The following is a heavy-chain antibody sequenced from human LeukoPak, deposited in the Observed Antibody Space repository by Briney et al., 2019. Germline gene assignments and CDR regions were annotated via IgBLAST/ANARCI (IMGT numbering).Heavy chain of an antibody. Sequence: GGSLRPSCAASGFTFSSYSMNWVRQAPGKGLEWVSYISSSSSTIYYADSVKGRFTISRDNAKNSLYLQMNSLRAEDTAVYYCARRIDSSAYYYESYWYFDLWGRGTLVTVSS. J-gene: IGHJ2*01. D-gene: IGHD3-22*01. CDR3: ARRIDSSAYYYESYWYFDL. CDR1: GFTFSSYS. CDR2: ISSSSSTI. V-gene: IGHV3-48*01.